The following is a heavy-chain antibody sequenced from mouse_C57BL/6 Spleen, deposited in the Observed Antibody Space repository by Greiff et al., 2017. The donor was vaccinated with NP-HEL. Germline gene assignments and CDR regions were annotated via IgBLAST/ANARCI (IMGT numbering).Heavy chain of an antibody. J-gene: IGHJ3*01. D-gene: IGHD2-12*01. CDR1: GYSFTGYF. CDR2: INPYNGDT. V-gene: IGHV1-20*01. Sequence: DVQLQESGPELVKPGDSVKISCKASGYSFTGYFMNWVMQSHGKSLEWIGRINPYNGDTFYNQKFKGKATLTVDKSSSTAHMELRSLTSEDSAVYYCARDHFYAWFAYWGQGTLVTVSA. CDR3: ARDHFYAWFAY.